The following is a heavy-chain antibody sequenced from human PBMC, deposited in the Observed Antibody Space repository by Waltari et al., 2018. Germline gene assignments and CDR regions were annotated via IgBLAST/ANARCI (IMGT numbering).Heavy chain of an antibody. V-gene: IGHV3-15*01. CDR1: GFTFSNAW. CDR2: IKSKTDGGTT. Sequence: EVQLVESGGGLVKPGGSLRLSCAASGFTFSNAWMSWVRQAPGKGLEWVGRIKSKTDGGTTDYAAPVKGRFTISRDDSKNTLYLQMNSLKTEDTAVYYCTTAGRYDFWSGYYLPDTTNYYYYYMDVWGKGTTVTISS. J-gene: IGHJ6*03. CDR3: TTAGRYDFWSGYYLPDTTNYYYYYMDV. D-gene: IGHD3-3*01.